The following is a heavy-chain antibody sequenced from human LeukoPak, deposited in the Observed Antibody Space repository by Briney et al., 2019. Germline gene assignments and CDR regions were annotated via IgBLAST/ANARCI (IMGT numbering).Heavy chain of an antibody. CDR2: IYTSGST. CDR1: GGSISSYY. D-gene: IGHD3-10*01. Sequence: SETLSLTCTVSGGSISSYYWSWIRQPAGKGLEWIGRIYTSGSTNYNPSLKSRVTMSVDTSKNQFSLKLSSVTAADTAVYYCARDRYYYGSGSYLFDYWGQGTLVTVSS. J-gene: IGHJ4*02. CDR3: ARDRYYYGSGSYLFDY. V-gene: IGHV4-4*07.